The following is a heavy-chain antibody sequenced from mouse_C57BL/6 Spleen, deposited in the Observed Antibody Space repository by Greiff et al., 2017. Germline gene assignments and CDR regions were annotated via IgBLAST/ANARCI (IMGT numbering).Heavy chain of an antibody. CDR2: INPNNGGT. CDR1: GYTFTDYN. Sequence: VQLQQSGPELVKPGASVKIPCKASGYTFTDYNMDWVKQSHGKSLEWIGDINPNNGGTIYNQKFKGKATLTVDKSSSTAYMERRSLTSEDTAVYYCARSWDGYSSGAMDYWGQGTSVTVSS. V-gene: IGHV1-18*01. J-gene: IGHJ4*01. D-gene: IGHD2-3*01. CDR3: ARSWDGYSSGAMDY.